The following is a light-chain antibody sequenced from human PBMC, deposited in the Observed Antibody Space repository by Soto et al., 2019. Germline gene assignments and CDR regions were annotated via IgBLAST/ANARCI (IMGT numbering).Light chain of an antibody. J-gene: IGKJ1*01. CDR1: QGIENY. CDR3: LQHNYYPRT. V-gene: IGKV1-17*03. Sequence: DIQVTQSPSAVSASVGDRVTITCRASQGIENYLAWFQQKPGKVPKRLIYGTSTLQNGVPSRFSGSVSGTEFTLTISSLQPEDFATYYCLQHNYYPRTFGQGTKVEI. CDR2: GTS.